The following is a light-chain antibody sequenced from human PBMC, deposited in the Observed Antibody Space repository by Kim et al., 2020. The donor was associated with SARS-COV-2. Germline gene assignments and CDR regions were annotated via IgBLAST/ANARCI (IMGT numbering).Light chain of an antibody. J-gene: IGLJ1*01. CDR2: QGN. Sequence: SYELTQPPSVSVSPGQTASITCSGYKLGDKYVSWYQQKPGQSPVVVTYQGNQRPSGIPERFSGSNSGNTATLTISGTQAMDEADYYCQAWDSSTHNYV. V-gene: IGLV3-1*01. CDR1: KLGDKY. CDR3: QAWDSSTHNYV.